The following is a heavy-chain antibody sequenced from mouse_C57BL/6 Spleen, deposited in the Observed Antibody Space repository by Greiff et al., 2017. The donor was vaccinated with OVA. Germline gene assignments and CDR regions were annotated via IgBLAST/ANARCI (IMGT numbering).Heavy chain of an antibody. V-gene: IGHV6-3*01. D-gene: IGHD3-3*01. CDR2: IRLKSDNYAT. CDR3: TAGGYFDY. CDR1: GFTFSNYW. J-gene: IGHJ2*01. Sequence: EVKVEESGGGLVQPGGSMKLSCVASGFTFSNYWMNWVRQSPEQGLEWVAQIRLKSDNYATHYAESVKGRFTISRDDSKSSVYLQMNNLRAEDTGIYYCTAGGYFDYWGQGTTLTVSS.